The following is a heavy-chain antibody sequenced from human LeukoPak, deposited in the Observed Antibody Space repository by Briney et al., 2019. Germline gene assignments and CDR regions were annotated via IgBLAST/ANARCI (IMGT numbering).Heavy chain of an antibody. Sequence: SETLSLTCTVSGGSIRSYYWSWIRQPAGKGLEWIGRIYTSGSTNYNPSLKSRVTMSVDTSKNQFSLKLSSVTAADTAVYYCARGRPDYDAFDIWGQGTMVTVSS. CDR3: ARGRPDYDAFDI. D-gene: IGHD6-6*01. V-gene: IGHV4-4*07. J-gene: IGHJ3*02. CDR1: GGSIRSYY. CDR2: IYTSGST.